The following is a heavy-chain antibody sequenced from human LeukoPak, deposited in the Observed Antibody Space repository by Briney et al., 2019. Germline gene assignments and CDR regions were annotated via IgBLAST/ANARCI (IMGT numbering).Heavy chain of an antibody. CDR1: GGSISSGDYY. J-gene: IGHJ4*02. V-gene: IGHV4-30-4*01. CDR3: AAIIKPMVQGVMTDY. Sequence: SKTLSLTCTVSGGSISSGDYYWSWIRQPPGKGLEWIGYIYYSGSTYYNPSLKSRVTISVDTSKNQFSLKLSSVTAADTAVYYCAAIIKPMVQGVMTDYWGQGTLVTVSS. CDR2: IYYSGST. D-gene: IGHD3-10*01.